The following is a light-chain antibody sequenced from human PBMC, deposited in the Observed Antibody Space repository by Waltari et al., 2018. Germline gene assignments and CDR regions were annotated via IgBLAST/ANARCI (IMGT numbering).Light chain of an antibody. V-gene: IGLV1-47*01. Sequence: QSVLTPPPSASGTPGQKVTISCSGTSSNIGKTYVYWYQQVPGTAPKLLIYRNDQRPSGVPERFSGSKSGTSASLAINGLRSEDEADYHCASWDDSLTGPVFGGGTKLTVL. CDR1: SSNIGKTY. CDR2: RND. CDR3: ASWDDSLTGPV. J-gene: IGLJ3*02.